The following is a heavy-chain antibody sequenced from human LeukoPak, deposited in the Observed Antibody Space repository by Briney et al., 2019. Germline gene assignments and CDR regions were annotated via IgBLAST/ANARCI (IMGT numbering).Heavy chain of an antibody. V-gene: IGHV4-59*01. D-gene: IGHD3-22*01. CDR1: GGSISSYY. CDR2: IYYSGST. Sequence: SETLSLTCTVSGGSISSYYWSWIRQPPGKGLEWIGYIYYSGSTNYNPSLKSRVTISVDASKNQFSLKLSSVTAADTAVYYCAREMGSSGFRSFDYWGQGTLVTVSS. J-gene: IGHJ4*02. CDR3: AREMGSSGFRSFDY.